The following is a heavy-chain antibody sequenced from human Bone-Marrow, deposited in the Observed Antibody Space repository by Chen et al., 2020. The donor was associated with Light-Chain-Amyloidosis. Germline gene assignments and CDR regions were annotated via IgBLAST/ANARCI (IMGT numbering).Heavy chain of an antibody. CDR1: GGSISSYY. CDR3: ARLLPYGDYIPYYFDY. V-gene: IGHV4-59*01. J-gene: IGHJ4*02. Sequence: KPSETLSLTCTVSGGSISSYYWSWIRQPPGKGLEWIGYIYYSGSTNSNPSLQSXXXXXXXXXXXXXXXXXXXXXXXXXXXXYXARLLPYGDYIPYYFDYWGQGTLVTVS. D-gene: IGHD4-17*01. CDR2: IYYSGST.